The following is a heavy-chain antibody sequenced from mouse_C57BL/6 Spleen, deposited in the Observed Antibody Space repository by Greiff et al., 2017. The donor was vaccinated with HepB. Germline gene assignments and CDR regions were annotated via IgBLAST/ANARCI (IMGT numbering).Heavy chain of an antibody. V-gene: IGHV1-22*01. CDR3: ASGWPRYFEV. CDR1: GYTFTDYN. J-gene: IGHJ1*03. CDR2: INPNNGGT. D-gene: IGHD1-1*02. Sequence: EVQLQQSGPELVKPGASVKMSCKASGYTFTDYNMHWVQQSHGKSLEWIGYINPNNGGTSYNQKVKGRATLTGNKSSSTAYMELRSLTSEESAVYYCASGWPRYFEVWGTGTTVTVPS.